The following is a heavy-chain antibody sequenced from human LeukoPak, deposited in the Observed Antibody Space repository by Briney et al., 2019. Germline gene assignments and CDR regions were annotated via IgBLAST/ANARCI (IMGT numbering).Heavy chain of an antibody. CDR2: TYYRSKWYN. D-gene: IGHD1-26*01. CDR3: AARSGSPMGGDDDAFDI. J-gene: IGHJ3*02. V-gene: IGHV6-1*01. Sequence: SQTLSLTCAISGDSVSSNSAAWNWIRQSPSRGLEWLGRTYYRSKWYNDYAVSVKSRITINPDTSKNQFSLQLNSVPPEDTAVYYCAARSGSPMGGDDDAFDIWGQGTMVTVSS. CDR1: GDSVSSNSAA.